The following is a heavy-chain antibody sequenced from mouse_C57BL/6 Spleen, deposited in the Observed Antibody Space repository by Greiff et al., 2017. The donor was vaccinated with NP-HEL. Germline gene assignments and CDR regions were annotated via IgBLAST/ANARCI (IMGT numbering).Heavy chain of an antibody. J-gene: IGHJ4*01. CDR1: GFTFSSYA. CDR2: ISSGGDYI. D-gene: IGHD1-1*01. V-gene: IGHV5-9-1*02. Sequence: EVKLQESGEGLVKPGGSLKLSCAASGFTFSSYAMSWVRQTPEKRLEWVAYISSGGDYIYYADTVKGRFTISRDNARNTLYLQMSSLKSEDTAMYYCTRERVYGSSSYYYAMDYWGQGTSVTVSS. CDR3: TRERVYGSSSYYYAMDY.